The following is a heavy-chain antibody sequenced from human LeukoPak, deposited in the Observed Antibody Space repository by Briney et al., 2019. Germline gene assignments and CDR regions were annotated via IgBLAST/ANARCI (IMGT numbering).Heavy chain of an antibody. CDR3: ARVPLHDASGRYYPH. V-gene: IGHV1-3*04. Sequence: ASVKVSCKTSGYTFTNYGMHWVRQAPRQSLEWLGWINTGNGNTKSSQKFQDRVTLTRNTSASTAYMELNSLSSEDTAVYYCARVPLHDASGRYYPHWGQGTLVTVSS. CDR2: INTGNGNT. D-gene: IGHD3-22*01. CDR1: GYTFTNYG. J-gene: IGHJ1*01.